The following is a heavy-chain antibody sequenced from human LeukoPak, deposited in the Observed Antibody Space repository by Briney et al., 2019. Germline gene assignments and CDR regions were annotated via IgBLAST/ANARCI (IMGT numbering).Heavy chain of an antibody. Sequence: ASVKVSCKASGYTFTSYYMHWVRQAPGQGLEWMGIINPSGGSTGYAQKFQGRVTMTRDTSTSTVYMELSSLRSEDTAVYYCARKPSSGPLDYWGQGTLVTVSS. J-gene: IGHJ4*02. D-gene: IGHD3-22*01. CDR2: INPSGGST. CDR1: GYTFTSYY. CDR3: ARKPSSGPLDY. V-gene: IGHV1-46*01.